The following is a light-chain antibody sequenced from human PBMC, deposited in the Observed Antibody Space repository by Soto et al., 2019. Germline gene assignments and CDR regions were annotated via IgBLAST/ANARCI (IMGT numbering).Light chain of an antibody. CDR3: QQYNDNWT. CDR2: KAS. V-gene: IGKV1-5*03. Sequence: DIQMTQSPSTLSASVGDRVTITCRASQSISSWLAWYQQKPGKAPKLLIYKASTLASGVPSRFSGSGSGTEFTLAISSLQPDDSATYYCQQYNDNWTFGQGTKVEIK. J-gene: IGKJ1*01. CDR1: QSISSW.